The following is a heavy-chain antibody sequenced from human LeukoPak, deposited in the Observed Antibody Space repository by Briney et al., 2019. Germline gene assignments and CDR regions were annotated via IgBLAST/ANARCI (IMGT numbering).Heavy chain of an antibody. Sequence: PGGSLRLSCAASGFTFSSYGMHWVRQAPGKGLEWVAFIRYDGSNKYYADSVKGRFTISRDNSKNTLYLQMNSLRAEDTAVYYCAKDLLAAAGSWYYWGQGTLVTVSS. CDR3: AKDLLAAAGSWYY. CDR2: IRYDGSNK. D-gene: IGHD6-13*01. CDR1: GFTFSSYG. J-gene: IGHJ4*02. V-gene: IGHV3-30*02.